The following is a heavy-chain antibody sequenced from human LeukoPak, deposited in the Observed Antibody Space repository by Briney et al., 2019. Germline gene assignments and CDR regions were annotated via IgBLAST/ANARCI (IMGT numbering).Heavy chain of an antibody. D-gene: IGHD3-3*01. J-gene: IGHJ4*02. CDR1: GGSISSYY. V-gene: IGHV4-59*01. CDR2: IYYSGST. CDR3: ARFNPVWSGYYYYFDY. Sequence: SETLYLTCTVSGGSISSYYWSWIRQPPGKGLEWIGYIYYSGSTNYNPSLKSRVTISVDTSKNQFSLKLSSVTAADTAVYYCARFNPVWSGYYYYFDYWGQGTLVTASS.